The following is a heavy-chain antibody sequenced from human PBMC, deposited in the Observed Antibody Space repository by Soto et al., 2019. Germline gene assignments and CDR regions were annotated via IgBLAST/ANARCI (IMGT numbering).Heavy chain of an antibody. J-gene: IGHJ4*02. D-gene: IGHD3-22*01. CDR1: GFTFSSYG. V-gene: IGHV3-33*01. CDR2: IWYDGSNK. CDR3: ARDSAPPGYYDSSGYYSY. Sequence: GGSLRLSCAASGFTFSSYGMHWVRQAPGKGLEWVAVIWYDGSNKYYADSVKGRFTISRDNSKNTLYLQMNSLRAEDTAVYYCARDSAPPGYYDSSGYYSYWGQGTLVTVSS.